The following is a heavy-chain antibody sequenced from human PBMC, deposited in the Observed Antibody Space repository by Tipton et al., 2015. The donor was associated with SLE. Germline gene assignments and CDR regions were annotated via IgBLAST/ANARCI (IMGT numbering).Heavy chain of an antibody. D-gene: IGHD2/OR15-2a*01. CDR1: GGSISSYY. CDR3: ARLQYVFAGLDV. CDR2: LYYSGIT. Sequence: TLSLTCTVSGGSISSYYWSWIRQPPGKGLEWIGNLYYSGITNYNPSLKSRVTISVDTSKNQFSLKLTSVTAADTAVYYCARLQYVFAGLDVWGKGTTVTVSS. V-gene: IGHV4-59*12. J-gene: IGHJ6*04.